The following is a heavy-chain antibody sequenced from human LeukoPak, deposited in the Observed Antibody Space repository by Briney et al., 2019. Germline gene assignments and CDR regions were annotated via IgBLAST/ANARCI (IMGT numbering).Heavy chain of an antibody. CDR2: IKQDGSEK. Sequence: GGSLRLSCAASGFTFSSYWMSWVRQAPGKGLEWVANIKQDGSEKYYVDSVKGRFTISRDNAKNSLYLQMNSLRAEDTAVYYCARDRFCSTGGCPDDYWGQGTLVTVSS. D-gene: IGHD2-15*01. J-gene: IGHJ4*02. V-gene: IGHV3-7*01. CDR3: ARDRFCSTGGCPDDY. CDR1: GFTFSSYW.